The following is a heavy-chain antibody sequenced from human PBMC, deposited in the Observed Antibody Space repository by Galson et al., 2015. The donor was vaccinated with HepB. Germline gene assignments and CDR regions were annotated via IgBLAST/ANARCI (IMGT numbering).Heavy chain of an antibody. D-gene: IGHD3-16*01. CDR3: AKDIGGLSRGTFDY. V-gene: IGHV3-9*01. J-gene: IGHJ4*02. CDR1: GFTFDDYA. CDR2: ISWNSGSI. Sequence: LRLSCAASGFTFDDYAMHWVRQAPGKGLEWVSGISWNSGSIGYADSVKGRFTISRDNAKNSLYLQMNSLRAEDTALYYCAKDIGGLSRGTFDYWGQGTLVTVSS.